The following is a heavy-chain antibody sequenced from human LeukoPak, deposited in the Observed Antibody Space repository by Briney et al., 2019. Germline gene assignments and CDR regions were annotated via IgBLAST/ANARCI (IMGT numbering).Heavy chain of an antibody. CDR3: ARWGPRRNEWVFDY. D-gene: IGHD1-26*01. V-gene: IGHV4-34*01. CDR2: INHSGST. Sequence: SETLSLTCAVYGGSFSGYYWSWIRQPPGKGLEWIGEINHSGSTNYNPSLKSRVTISVDTSKNQFSLKLSSVTAADTAVYYCARWGPRRNEWVFDYWGQGTLVTVSS. J-gene: IGHJ4*02. CDR1: GGSFSGYY.